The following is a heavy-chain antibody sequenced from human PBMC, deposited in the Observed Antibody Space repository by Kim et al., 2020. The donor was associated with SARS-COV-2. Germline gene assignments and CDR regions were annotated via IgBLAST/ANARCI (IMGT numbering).Heavy chain of an antibody. CDR3: ARHTAAATLLDY. V-gene: IGHV5-51*01. Sequence: SYSPSFQGRVTISADKSISTAYLQWSSLKASDTAMYYCARHTAAATLLDYWGQGTLVTVSS. D-gene: IGHD6-13*01. J-gene: IGHJ4*02.